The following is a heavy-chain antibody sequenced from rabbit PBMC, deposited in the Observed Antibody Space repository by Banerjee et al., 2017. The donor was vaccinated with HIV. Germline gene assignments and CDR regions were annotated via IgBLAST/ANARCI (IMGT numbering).Heavy chain of an antibody. D-gene: IGHD2-1*01. J-gene: IGHJ4*01. Sequence: QSLEESGGDLVKPGASLTLTCTASGFSFSSSYYMCWVRQAPGKGLEWIACIYAGSSGSTYYASWAKGRFTISKTSSTTVTLQMTSLTAADTATYFCAREVLYDDYGDYGYYFNLWGPGTLVTVS. CDR2: IYAGSSGST. V-gene: IGHV1S40*01. CDR1: GFSFSSSYY. CDR3: AREVLYDDYGDYGYYFNL.